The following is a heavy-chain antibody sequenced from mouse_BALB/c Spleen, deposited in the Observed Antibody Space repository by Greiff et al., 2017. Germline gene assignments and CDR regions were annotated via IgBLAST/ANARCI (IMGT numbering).Heavy chain of an antibody. CDR1: GFAFSSYD. D-gene: IGHD2-2*01. V-gene: IGHV5-12-1*01. J-gene: IGHJ3*01. Sequence: EVKLMESGGGLVKPGGSLKLSCAASGFAFSSYDMSWVRQTPEKRLEWVAYISSGGGSTYYPDTVKGRFTISRDNAKNTLYLQMSSLKSEDTAMYYCARHYGYDWFAYWGQGTLVTVSA. CDR3: ARHYGYDWFAY. CDR2: ISSGGGST.